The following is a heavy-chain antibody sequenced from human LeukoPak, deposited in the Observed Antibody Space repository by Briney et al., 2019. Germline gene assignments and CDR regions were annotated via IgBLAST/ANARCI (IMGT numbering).Heavy chain of an antibody. Sequence: GGSLRLSCAASGFTFSSYSMNWVRQAPGKGLEWVLSISSSSYIYYADSVKGRFTISRDNAKNSLYLQMNSLRAEDTAVYYCATVPIAAIDYWAREPWSPSPQ. J-gene: IGHJ4*02. V-gene: IGHV3-21*01. CDR1: GFTFSSYS. CDR2: ISSSSYI. D-gene: IGHD6-13*01. CDR3: ATVPIAAIDY.